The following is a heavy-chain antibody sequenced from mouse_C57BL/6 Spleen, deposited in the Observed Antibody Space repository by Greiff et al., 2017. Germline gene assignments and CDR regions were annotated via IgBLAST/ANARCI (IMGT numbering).Heavy chain of an antibody. CDR1: GYTFTSYW. D-gene: IGHD1-1*01. CDR2: IDPSDSYT. J-gene: IGHJ3*01. Sequence: QVQLQQPGAELVRPGTSVKLSCKASGYTFTSYWMHWVKQRPGQGLEWIGVIDPSDSYTNYNQKFKGKATLTVDTSSSTAYMQLSSLTSEDSAVYYCARAIYYYEAYWGQGTLVTVSA. CDR3: ARAIYYYEAY. V-gene: IGHV1-59*01.